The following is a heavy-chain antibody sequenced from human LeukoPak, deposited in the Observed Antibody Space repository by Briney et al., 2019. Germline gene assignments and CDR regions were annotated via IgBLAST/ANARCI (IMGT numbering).Heavy chain of an antibody. J-gene: IGHJ3*02. CDR1: GLTFSNDW. D-gene: IGHD6-19*01. V-gene: IGHV3-7*01. CDR3: ARNWIAPVAADWHEAFDI. Sequence: GGSLRLSCVASGLTFSNDWMTWVRQAPGKGLEWVANIKRDGSEEYYVDSVKGRFLISRDNAKSSLYLQMNSLRAEDTAVYYCARNWIAPVAADWHEAFDIWGQGTMVTVSS. CDR2: IKRDGSEE.